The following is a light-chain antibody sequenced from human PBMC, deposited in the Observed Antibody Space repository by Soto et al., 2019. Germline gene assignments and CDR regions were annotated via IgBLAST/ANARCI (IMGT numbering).Light chain of an antibody. J-gene: IGKJ1*01. Sequence: QMTQSPSSLSASVGEKIIITCRASRDVGSDVSWYQQKPGQAPNLLIYAASNLYTGVPSRFSGSRSGTEFTLTISSLQPEDFASYYCLQDYGDSWTFGQGTKVDI. CDR3: LQDYGDSWT. CDR1: RDVGSD. CDR2: AAS. V-gene: IGKV1-6*01.